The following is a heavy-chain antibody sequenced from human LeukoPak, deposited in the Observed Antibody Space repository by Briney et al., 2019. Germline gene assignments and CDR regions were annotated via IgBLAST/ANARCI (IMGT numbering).Heavy chain of an antibody. CDR2: IRFDGSNK. CDR3: AKDIGAVAGTHYFDY. J-gene: IGHJ4*02. V-gene: IGHV3-30*02. CDR1: RFTFSSYG. D-gene: IGHD6-19*01. Sequence: GGSLRFSCATSRFTFSSYGMHWVRQAPGKGLEWVAFIRFDGSNKDYADSVKGRFTISRDNSKNTLSLQMNYLRAEDTAMYYCAKDIGAVAGTHYFDYWGQGTLVTVSS.